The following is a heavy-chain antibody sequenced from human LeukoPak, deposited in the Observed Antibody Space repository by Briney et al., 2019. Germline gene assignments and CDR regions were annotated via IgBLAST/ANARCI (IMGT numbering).Heavy chain of an antibody. CDR2: IKSKADGGTR. J-gene: IGHJ5*01. V-gene: IGHV3-15*01. CDR3: TTVGGNCGGDCYSSNPDS. D-gene: IGHD2-21*02. Sequence: GGSLRLSCAASGFTFSDAWMSWVRQAPGKGLEWVGRIKSKADGGTRDYAAPVKDRFTISRDDSKNTVYLQINNLETEDTAVYFCTTVGGNCGGDCYSSNPDSWGQGILVTVSS. CDR1: GFTFSDAW.